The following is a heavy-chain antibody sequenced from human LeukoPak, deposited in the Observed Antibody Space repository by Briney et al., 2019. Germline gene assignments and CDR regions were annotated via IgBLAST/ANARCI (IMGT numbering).Heavy chain of an antibody. J-gene: IGHJ2*01. CDR3: ARMGEGWYFDL. CDR1: GLSFSGYY. Sequence: SETLSLTCAVYGLSFSGYYWSWIRQPPGKGLEWIGYIYYSGSTNYNPSLKSRVTISVDTSKNQFSLKPSSVTAADTAVYYCARMGEGWYFDLWGRGTLVTVSS. D-gene: IGHD3-16*01. CDR2: IYYSGST. V-gene: IGHV4-59*01.